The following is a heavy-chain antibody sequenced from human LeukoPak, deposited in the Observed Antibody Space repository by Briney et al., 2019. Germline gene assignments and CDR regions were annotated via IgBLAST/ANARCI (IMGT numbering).Heavy chain of an antibody. J-gene: IGHJ4*02. CDR2: IYHDGST. CDR1: GGSLSSSSYY. CDR3: ASRGSYGDYAPFDY. V-gene: IGHV4-39*01. D-gene: IGHD4-17*01. Sequence: SETLSLTCAVSGGSLSSSSYYWAWIRQPPGKGLEWIGSIYHDGSTYSNPSLEGRVTISVDTSKNQFSLKLTSVTAADTAVYYCASRGSYGDYAPFDYWGQGTLVTVSS.